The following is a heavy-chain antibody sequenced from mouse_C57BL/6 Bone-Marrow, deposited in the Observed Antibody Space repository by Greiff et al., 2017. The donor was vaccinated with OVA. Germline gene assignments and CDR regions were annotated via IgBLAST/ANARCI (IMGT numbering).Heavy chain of an antibody. J-gene: IGHJ2*01. CDR3: ARYSSYGY. CDR2: IHPNSGST. V-gene: IGHV1-64*01. D-gene: IGHD1-1*01. CDR1: GYTFTSYW. Sequence: VQLQQSGAELVKPGASVKLSCKASGYTFTSYWMHWVKQRPGQGLEWIGMIHPNSGSTNYNEKFKSKATLTVYKSSSTSYMQLSSLTSEDSAVYYCARYSSYGYWGQGTTLTVSS.